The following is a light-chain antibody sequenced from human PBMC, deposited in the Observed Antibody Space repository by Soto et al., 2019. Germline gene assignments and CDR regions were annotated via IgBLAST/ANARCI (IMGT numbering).Light chain of an antibody. CDR1: HGIISW. Sequence: DSQLTYSTSTLSASLGDRVTITCRASHGIISWLACYQQKPAKAPTILINKASSLESAVTSTFSGSGSGTEFTLPISSLQADEFLTYYCQQYNSYSWTFGQGTKVDI. CDR3: QQYNSYSWT. J-gene: IGKJ1*01. V-gene: IGKV1-5*03. CDR2: KAS.